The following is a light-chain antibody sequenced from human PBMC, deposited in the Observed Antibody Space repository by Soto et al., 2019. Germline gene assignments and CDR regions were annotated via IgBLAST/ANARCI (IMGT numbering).Light chain of an antibody. V-gene: IGKV3-20*01. CDR3: QQHGTSPFT. J-gene: IGKJ3*01. Sequence: EIVLTQSPGTLSLSPGERATLSCRASQSVSSSYLAWYPQKPGQAPRRRIYGASSRATGIPDRCSGSGSGTDFTLTISRLEPEDFAVYYCQQHGTSPFTFGPGTKVDIK. CDR2: GAS. CDR1: QSVSSSY.